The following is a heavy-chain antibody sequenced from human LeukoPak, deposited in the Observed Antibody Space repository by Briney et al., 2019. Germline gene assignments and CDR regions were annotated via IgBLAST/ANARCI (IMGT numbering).Heavy chain of an antibody. V-gene: IGHV4-30-2*01. J-gene: IGHJ4*02. Sequence: PSETLSLTCTVSGSSVTSGGFYWSWIRQPPGKGLEWIGYVHESGDTYSNPSLRGRATVSMDRFTNQFSLNLRFVTAADTAVYFCARLKAADPPLDCWGQGTLVTVSS. CDR2: VHESGDT. CDR1: GSSVTSGGFY. CDR3: ARLKAADPPLDC. D-gene: IGHD6-13*01.